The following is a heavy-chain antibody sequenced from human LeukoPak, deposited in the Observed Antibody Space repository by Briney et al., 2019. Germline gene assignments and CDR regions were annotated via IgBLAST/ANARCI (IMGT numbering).Heavy chain of an antibody. CDR1: GYTFTSYD. D-gene: IGHD3/OR15-3a*01. J-gene: IGHJ6*03. V-gene: IGHV1-8*01. CDR3: ARALSWTTESYYYMDV. Sequence: ASVKVSCKASGYTFTSYDINWVRQATGQGLEWVGWMNPNSGNTGYAQKFQGRVTMTKNTSISTAYMDLTSLRSEDTAVYYCARALSWTTESYYYMDVWAKGPRSPSP. CDR2: MNPNSGNT.